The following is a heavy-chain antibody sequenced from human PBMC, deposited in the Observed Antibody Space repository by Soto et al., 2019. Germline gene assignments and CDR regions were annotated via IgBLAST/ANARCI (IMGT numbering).Heavy chain of an antibody. Sequence: PSETLSLTCAVSGGSIGSTSYYWGWIRQPPGKGLEWIGSIYYSGNTYYNPSLKSRVTISVDTSNNQFSLKLSSVTAADTAVYYCARMGAQNLVLMVYALKPFDYWGQGTLVTVSS. D-gene: IGHD2-8*01. J-gene: IGHJ4*02. CDR3: ARMGAQNLVLMVYALKPFDY. V-gene: IGHV4-39*01. CDR2: IYYSGNT. CDR1: GGSIGSTSYY.